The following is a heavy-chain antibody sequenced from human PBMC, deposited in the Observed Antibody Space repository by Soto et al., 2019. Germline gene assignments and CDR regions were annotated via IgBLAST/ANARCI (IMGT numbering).Heavy chain of an antibody. D-gene: IGHD4-17*01. Sequence: SETLSLTCTVSGGSISSYYWSWIRQPPGKGLEWIGSIYYSGSTYYNPSLKSRVTISVDTSKNQFSLKLSSVTAADTAVYYCARDPIYGDGRHYDYWGQGTLVTVSS. CDR1: GGSISSYY. CDR2: IYYSGST. V-gene: IGHV4-39*01. CDR3: ARDPIYGDGRHYDY. J-gene: IGHJ4*02.